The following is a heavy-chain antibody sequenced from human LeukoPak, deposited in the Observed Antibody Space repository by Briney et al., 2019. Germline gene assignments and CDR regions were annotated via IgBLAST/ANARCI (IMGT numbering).Heavy chain of an antibody. V-gene: IGHV4-4*07. CDR2: IYTSGST. CDR1: GVSISSYY. CDR3: ARDWRYCSGGSCSYDFDY. D-gene: IGHD2-15*01. J-gene: IGHJ4*02. Sequence: SETLSLTCTVSGVSISSYYWRWIRQPAGKGLEWIGRIYTSGSTNYNPSLNSRVTISVDKSKNHLSLNLSSVTVADTAVYYCARDWRYCSGGSCSYDFDYWGQGALVTVSS.